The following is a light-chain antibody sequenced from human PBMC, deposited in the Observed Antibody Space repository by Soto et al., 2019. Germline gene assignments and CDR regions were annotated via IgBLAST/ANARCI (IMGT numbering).Light chain of an antibody. CDR3: QQYGSSPWT. V-gene: IGKV3-15*01. CDR2: GAS. J-gene: IGKJ5*01. CDR1: QSVSTN. Sequence: EIVMTQSPATLSVSPGERATLSCRASQSVSTNLAWYQQKPGLAPRLLIYGASTRATGIPARFSGSGSGTDFTLTISRLEPEDFAVYYCQQYGSSPWTFGQGTRLEIK.